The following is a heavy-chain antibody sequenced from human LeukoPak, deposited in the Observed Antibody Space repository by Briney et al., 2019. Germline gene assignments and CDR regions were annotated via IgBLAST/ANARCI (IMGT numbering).Heavy chain of an antibody. D-gene: IGHD3/OR15-3a*01. Sequence: ASVKVSCKTSGYTLTGYYMHWVRQAPGQGLEWMGRINPNSGGTNYAQKFQGRVTMTRDTSITTAYMELSSRRSDDTAVYYCASWDWTPNYYFDYWAREPWSPSPQ. CDR1: GYTLTGYY. CDR2: INPNSGGT. CDR3: ASWDWTPNYYFDY. J-gene: IGHJ4*02. V-gene: IGHV1-2*06.